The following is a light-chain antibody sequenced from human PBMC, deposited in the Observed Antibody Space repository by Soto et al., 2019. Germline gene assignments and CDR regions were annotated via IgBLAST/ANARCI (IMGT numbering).Light chain of an antibody. V-gene: IGLV3-21*02. Sequence: SYELTQPPSVSVAPGQTARITCGGNNIGSKSVHWYQQKPGQAPVLVVYDDGDRPSGIPERFSGSNSGNTATLTISRVEAGDEADYYCQVWDSTNDHVLFGGGTKVNVL. CDR2: DDG. CDR3: QVWDSTNDHVL. J-gene: IGLJ2*01. CDR1: NIGSKS.